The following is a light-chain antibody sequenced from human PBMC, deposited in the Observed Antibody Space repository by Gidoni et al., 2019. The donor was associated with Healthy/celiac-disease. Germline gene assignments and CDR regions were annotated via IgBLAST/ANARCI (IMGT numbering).Light chain of an antibody. CDR3: QQYNNWPRT. CDR1: QRFSSN. V-gene: IGKV3-15*01. CDR2: GAS. Sequence: EIVMTQSPATLSVSPGDRATLSSRATQRFSSNLAWYHQKPGQAPRILIDGASTRATGIPARFSGSGSGTEFTLTISSLQSEDFAVYYCQQYNNWPRTFXXXTKVEIQ. J-gene: IGKJ1*01.